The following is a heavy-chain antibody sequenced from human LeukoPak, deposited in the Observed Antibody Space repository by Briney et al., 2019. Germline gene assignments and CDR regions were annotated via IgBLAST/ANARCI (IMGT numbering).Heavy chain of an antibody. CDR3: ARDAGWDRSVDDY. CDR1: GFTFSSYA. V-gene: IGHV3-7*01. CDR2: IKQDGSEK. D-gene: IGHD4-23*01. Sequence: GGSLRLSCAASGFTFSSYAMSWVRQAPGKGLEWVANIKQDGSEKYYVDSVKGRFTISRDNAKNSLYLQMNSLRAEDTAVYYCARDAGWDRSVDDYWGQGTLVTVSS. J-gene: IGHJ4*02.